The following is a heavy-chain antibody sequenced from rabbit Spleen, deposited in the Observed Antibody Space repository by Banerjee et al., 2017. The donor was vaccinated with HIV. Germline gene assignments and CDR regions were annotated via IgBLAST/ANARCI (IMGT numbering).Heavy chain of an antibody. Sequence: QSLEESGGGLVQPEGSLALTCKASGFSFSSSDYICWVRQAPGKGLELIACIGASTGGTYYASWAKGRFTISKTSTTVTLQMTSLTAADTATYFCARASTSYESYGCGLWGPGTLVTVS. CDR1: GFSFSSSDY. V-gene: IGHV1S40*01. CDR2: IGASTGGT. J-gene: IGHJ4*01. D-gene: IGHD6-1*01. CDR3: ARASTSYESYGCGL.